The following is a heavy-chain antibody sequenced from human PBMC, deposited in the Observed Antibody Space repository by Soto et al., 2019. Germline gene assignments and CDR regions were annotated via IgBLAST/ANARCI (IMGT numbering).Heavy chain of an antibody. CDR3: AGEDYGDYSYYYGMDV. D-gene: IGHD4-17*01. CDR2: ISYDGSNK. V-gene: IGHV3-30*09. Sequence: SLRISCSAYGFTFSSYAMHWVRQAPGKGLEWVAVISYDGSNKYYADSVKGRFAISRDNSKNTLYLQMKSLRAEDTAVYYCAGEDYGDYSYYYGMDVWGQGTTVTVSS. J-gene: IGHJ6*02. CDR1: GFTFSSYA.